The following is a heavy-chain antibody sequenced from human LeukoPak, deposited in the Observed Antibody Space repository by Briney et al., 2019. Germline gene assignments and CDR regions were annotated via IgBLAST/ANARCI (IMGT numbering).Heavy chain of an antibody. V-gene: IGHV1-69*06. CDR2: TIPLFGTA. CDR3: ARGRALDCSSTSCYYYYYMDV. J-gene: IGHJ6*03. CDR1: GGTFNNYA. Sequence: RASVKVSCKASGGTFNNYAISWVRQAPGQGLEWMGGTIPLFGTADYAQKFQGRVTITADKSTSTAYMELSSLRSEDTAVYYCARGRALDCSSTSCYYYYYMDVWGKGTTVTVSS. D-gene: IGHD2-2*01.